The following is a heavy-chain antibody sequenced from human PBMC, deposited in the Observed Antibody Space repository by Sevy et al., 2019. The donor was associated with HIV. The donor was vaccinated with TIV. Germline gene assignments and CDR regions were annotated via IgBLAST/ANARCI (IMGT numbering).Heavy chain of an antibody. J-gene: IGHJ4*02. V-gene: IGHV3-21*01. CDR2: ISFSSNYI. D-gene: IGHD1-1*01. CDR3: AREDSKNWRYFDY. Sequence: GGSLRLSCTASGFTFSDYYMNWVRQAPGKGLEWVASISFSSNYIYYTDSLKGRFTISRDNAKNSLYLQMNSLRAEDTAVYYCAREDSKNWRYFDYWGQGTLVTVSS. CDR1: GFTFSDYY.